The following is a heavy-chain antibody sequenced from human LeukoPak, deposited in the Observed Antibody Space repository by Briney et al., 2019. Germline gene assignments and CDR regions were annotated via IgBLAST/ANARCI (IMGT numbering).Heavy chain of an antibody. V-gene: IGHV3-21*01. Sequence: GGSLRLSCVGSGFIFSSQSMNWVRQAPGKGLEWVSSISTRSTYTYYADSVKGRFIISRDNARNSLYLQMNSLRAEDTAVYYCARDEYYYDSSGYYYYYMDVWGKGTTVTVSS. D-gene: IGHD3-22*01. CDR1: GFIFSSQS. CDR3: ARDEYYYDSSGYYYYYMDV. J-gene: IGHJ6*03. CDR2: ISTRSTYT.